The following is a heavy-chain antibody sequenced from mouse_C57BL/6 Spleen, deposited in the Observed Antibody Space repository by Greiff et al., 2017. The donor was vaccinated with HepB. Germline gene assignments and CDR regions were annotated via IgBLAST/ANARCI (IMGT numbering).Heavy chain of an antibody. D-gene: IGHD4-1*01. CDR3: AKHERETDWDAGGFAY. J-gene: IGHJ3*01. CDR2: IWGGGST. Sequence: VKLVESGPGLVAPSQSLSITCTVSGFSLTSYGVDWVRQPPGKGLEWLGVIWGGGSTNYNSALMSRLSISKDNSKSQVFLKMNSLQTDDTAIYYCAKHERETDWDAGGFAYWGQGTLVTVSA. CDR1: GFSLTSYG. V-gene: IGHV2-9*01.